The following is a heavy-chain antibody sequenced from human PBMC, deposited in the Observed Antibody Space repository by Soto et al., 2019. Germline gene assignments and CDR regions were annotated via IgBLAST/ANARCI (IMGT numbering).Heavy chain of an antibody. CDR2: IYYSGST. D-gene: IGHD2-21*02. J-gene: IGHJ6*02. Sequence: SETLSLTCTGSGGSVSSGSYYWSWIRQPPGKGLEWIGQIYYSGSTSYNPSLKSRVTISVDTSKNQFSLELSSVTAADTAVYYCARDFCGGDCSDDYYYSAMDVWGQGTTVTVSS. V-gene: IGHV4-61*01. CDR1: GGSVSSGSYY. CDR3: ARDFCGGDCSDDYYYSAMDV.